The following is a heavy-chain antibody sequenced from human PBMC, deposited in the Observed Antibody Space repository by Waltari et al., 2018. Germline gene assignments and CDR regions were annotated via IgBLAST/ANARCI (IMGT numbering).Heavy chain of an antibody. Sequence: EVQLVEYGGGWVQPGGSLRLPCAASGFTFSRYDRSWVAQAPGKGREWLSAISGSGGSTYYADSVKGRFPISRDNSKNTLYLQMNSLRAEDTAVYYCAKDEGYSGGAFDIWGQGTMVTVSS. J-gene: IGHJ3*02. CDR1: GFTFSRYD. D-gene: IGHD1-26*01. CDR3: AKDEGYSGGAFDI. CDR2: ISGSGGST. V-gene: IGHV3-23*04.